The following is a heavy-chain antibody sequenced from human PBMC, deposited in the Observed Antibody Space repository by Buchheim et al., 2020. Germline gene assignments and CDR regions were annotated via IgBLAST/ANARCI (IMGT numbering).Heavy chain of an antibody. Sequence: EVHLVQSGGGLVQPGGSLRLSCAASGFTFSNYWMSWVRQSPGKGLEWVANIKQDGSEKYYVDSVKGRITISRDNAKNSLYLQMNSLRTEDTAVYYCARDTLVPYCSGGSCAYDYWGQGTL. D-gene: IGHD2-15*01. J-gene: IGHJ4*02. CDR1: GFTFSNYW. V-gene: IGHV3-7*01. CDR2: IKQDGSEK. CDR3: ARDTLVPYCSGGSCAYDY.